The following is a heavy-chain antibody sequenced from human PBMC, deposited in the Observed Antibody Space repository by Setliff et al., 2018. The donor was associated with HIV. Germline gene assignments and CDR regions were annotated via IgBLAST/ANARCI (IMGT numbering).Heavy chain of an antibody. CDR3: ARGWEWGAPLDY. J-gene: IGHJ4*02. CDR2: IYYSGST. Sequence: PSETLSLTCTVSGGSISSYYWSWIRQPPGKGLEWIGYIYYSGSTNYNPSLKSRVTISVDTSKNQFSLKLSSVTAADTAVYYCARGWEWGAPLDYWGQGTLVTVSS. V-gene: IGHV4-59*08. D-gene: IGHD1-26*01. CDR1: GGSISSYY.